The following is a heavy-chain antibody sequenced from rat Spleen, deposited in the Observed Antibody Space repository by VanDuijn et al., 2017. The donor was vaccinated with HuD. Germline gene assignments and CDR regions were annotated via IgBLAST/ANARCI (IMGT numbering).Heavy chain of an antibody. CDR2: IWGDGST. J-gene: IGHJ4*01. V-gene: IGHV2-1*01. Sequence: QVQLKESGPGLVQPSQTLSLTCTVSGFSLTSNSVHWVRQPPGKGLEWMGGIWGDGSTDYNSDRKSRLSISRDTSKSKVFLKMNILQTDSTTHYFCTRSHIRGHATGYVMDAWGQGASVPVSS. CDR3: TRSHIRGHATGYVMDA. CDR1: GFSLTSNS. D-gene: IGHD4-3*01.